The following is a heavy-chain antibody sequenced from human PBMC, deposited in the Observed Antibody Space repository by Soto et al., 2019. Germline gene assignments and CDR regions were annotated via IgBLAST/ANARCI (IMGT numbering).Heavy chain of an antibody. D-gene: IGHD5-12*01. CDR1: GGTFSSYA. CDR3: ARSSGYSDCCDY. Sequence: SVKASCKASGGTFSSYAISWVRQAPGQGLEWMGGIIPIFGTANYAQKFQGRATITADESTSTAYMEPSSLRSEDTAVYYCARSSGYSDCCDYWGRGSMVAVAS. V-gene: IGHV1-69*13. J-gene: IGHJ4*02. CDR2: IIPIFGTA.